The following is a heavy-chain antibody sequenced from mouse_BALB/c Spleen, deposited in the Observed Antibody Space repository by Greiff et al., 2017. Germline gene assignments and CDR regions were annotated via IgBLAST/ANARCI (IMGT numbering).Heavy chain of an antibody. CDR3: VRQEGYAGYWYFDV. V-gene: IGHV10-1*02. CDR1: GFTFNTYA. J-gene: IGHJ1*01. CDR2: IRSKSNNYAT. D-gene: IGHD2-14*01. Sequence: EVQVVESGGGLVQPKGSLKLSCAASGFTFNTYAMNWVRQAPGKGLEWVARIRSKSNNYATYYADSVKDRFTISRDDSQSMLYLQMNNLKTEDTAMYYCVRQEGYAGYWYFDVWGAGTTVTVSS.